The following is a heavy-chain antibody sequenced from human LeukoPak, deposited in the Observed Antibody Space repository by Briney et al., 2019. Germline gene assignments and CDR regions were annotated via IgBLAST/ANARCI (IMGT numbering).Heavy chain of an antibody. Sequence: SETLSLTCTVSGYSISSGYYWGWIRQPPGKGLEWIGTIYHTGSTYYNPSLKSRVTISVDTSKNQFSLKLSSVTAADTAVYYCARASYYYASSGYYGDAFHIWGQGTMVTVSS. CDR3: ARASYYYASSGYYGDAFHI. D-gene: IGHD3-22*01. CDR1: GYSISSGYY. J-gene: IGHJ3*02. V-gene: IGHV4-38-2*02. CDR2: IYHTGST.